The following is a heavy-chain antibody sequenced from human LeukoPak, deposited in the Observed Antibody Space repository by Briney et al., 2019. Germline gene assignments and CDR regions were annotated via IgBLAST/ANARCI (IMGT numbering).Heavy chain of an antibody. CDR2: ISGSGGST. D-gene: IGHD6-19*01. V-gene: IGHV3-23*01. CDR1: GFTFSSYA. Sequence: GGSLRLSCAASGFTFSSYAMHWVRQAPGKGLEWVSAISGSGGSTYYADSVKGRFTISRDNSKNTLYLQMNSLRAEDTAVYYCSLDISGQTYYYYGMDVWGQGTTVTVSS. CDR3: SLDISGQTYYYYGMDV. J-gene: IGHJ6*02.